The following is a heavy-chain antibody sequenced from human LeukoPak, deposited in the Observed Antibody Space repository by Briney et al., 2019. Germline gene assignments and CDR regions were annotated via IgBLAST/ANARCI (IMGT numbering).Heavy chain of an antibody. CDR3: ARNGDYAHWYFDL. CDR1: GYTFTGYY. J-gene: IGHJ2*01. D-gene: IGHD4-17*01. Sequence: GASVKVSCKASGYTFTGYYIHWVRQAPGQGLEWMGWINPYSGDTAYAQKFQGRVTMTRDTSINTAYMELNRLKFDDTAVYYCARNGDYAHWYFDLWGRGTLVTVSS. V-gene: IGHV1-2*02. CDR2: INPYSGDT.